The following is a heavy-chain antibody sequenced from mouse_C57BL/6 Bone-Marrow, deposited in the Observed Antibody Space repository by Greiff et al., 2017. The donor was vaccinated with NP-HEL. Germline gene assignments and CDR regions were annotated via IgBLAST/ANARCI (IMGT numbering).Heavy chain of an antibody. CDR2: INPYNGGT. J-gene: IGHJ3*01. Sequence: VHVKQSGPVLVKPGASVKMSCKASGYTFTDYYMNWVKQSHGKSLEWIGVINPYNGGTSYNQKFKGKATLTVDKSSSTAYMELNSLTSEDSAVYYCARSSTGTAWFAYWGQGTLVTVSA. CDR1: GYTFTDYY. D-gene: IGHD4-1*02. V-gene: IGHV1-19*01. CDR3: ARSSTGTAWFAY.